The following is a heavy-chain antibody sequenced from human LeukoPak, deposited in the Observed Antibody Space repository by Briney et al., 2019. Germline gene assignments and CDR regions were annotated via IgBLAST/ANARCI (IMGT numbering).Heavy chain of an antibody. CDR3: ARARQQLTPRWFDP. Sequence: ASVKLSCKASGYTFTSYDINWVRQATGQGLEWMGWMNPNSGNTGYAQKFQGRVTITRNTSISTAYMELSRLRSEGTAVYYCARARQQLTPRWFDPWGQGTLVTVSS. CDR1: GYTFTSYD. CDR2: MNPNSGNT. J-gene: IGHJ5*02. V-gene: IGHV1-8*01. D-gene: IGHD6-13*01.